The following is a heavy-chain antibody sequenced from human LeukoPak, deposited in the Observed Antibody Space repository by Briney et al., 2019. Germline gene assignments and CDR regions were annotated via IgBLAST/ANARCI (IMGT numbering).Heavy chain of an antibody. CDR1: GDSISSTTYY. J-gene: IGHJ4*02. CDR2: IYYSGST. CDR3: ARGTKYYDSSGYYHLPGD. D-gene: IGHD3-22*01. Sequence: SETLSLACTVSGDSISSTTYYWSWIRQHPGKGLEWIGYIYYSGSTYYNPSLKSRVTISVDTSKNQFSLKLSSVTAADTAVYYCARGTKYYDSSGYYHLPGDWGQGTLVTVSS. V-gene: IGHV4-31*03.